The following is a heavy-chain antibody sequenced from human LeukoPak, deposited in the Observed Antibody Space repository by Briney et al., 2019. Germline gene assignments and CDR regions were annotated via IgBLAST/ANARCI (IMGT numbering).Heavy chain of an antibody. Sequence: SETLSLTCTVSGGSISSGGYYWSWIRQHPGKGLEWIGYIYYSGSTYYNPSLKSRVTISVDTSKNQFSLKLSSVTAADTAVYYCARGPYDSSGYYYYFDYWGQGTLVTVSS. D-gene: IGHD3-22*01. V-gene: IGHV4-31*03. J-gene: IGHJ4*02. CDR1: GGSISSGGYY. CDR3: ARGPYDSSGYYYYFDY. CDR2: IYYSGST.